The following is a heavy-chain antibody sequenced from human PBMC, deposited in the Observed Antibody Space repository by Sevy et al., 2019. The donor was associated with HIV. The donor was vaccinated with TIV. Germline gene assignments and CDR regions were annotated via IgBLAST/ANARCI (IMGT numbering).Heavy chain of an antibody. CDR3: ARDPLRGDLDYFDY. J-gene: IGHJ4*02. D-gene: IGHD5-12*01. Sequence: ASVKVSCKASGYTFTGYYMHWVRQAPEQGLEWMGRINPNSGGTNYAQKFQGRVTMTRDTSISTAYMELSRLRSDDTAVYYCARDPLRGDLDYFDYWGQGTLVTVSS. V-gene: IGHV1-2*06. CDR1: GYTFTGYY. CDR2: INPNSGGT.